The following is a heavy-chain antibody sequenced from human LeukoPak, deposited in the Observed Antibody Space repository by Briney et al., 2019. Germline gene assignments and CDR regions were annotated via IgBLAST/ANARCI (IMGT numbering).Heavy chain of an antibody. CDR2: IWSHGNRR. J-gene: IGHJ3*01. D-gene: IGHD6-25*01. CDR3: ARDSAADDNDFDV. Sequence: GGSLRLSCVPSGFSFSSYGMHWVRQAPGKGLEWVAVIWSHGNRRHHADSVEGRFTISRDNSKSILYLQMNNLRAEDTALYYCARDSAADDNDFDVWGQGTMVTVSS. V-gene: IGHV3-33*01. CDR1: GFSFSSYG.